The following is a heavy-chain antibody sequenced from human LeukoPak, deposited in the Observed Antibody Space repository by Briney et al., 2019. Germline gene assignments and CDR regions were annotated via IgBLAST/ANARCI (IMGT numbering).Heavy chain of an antibody. Sequence: GGSLRLSCATSGFTVSSNYMSWVRQAPGKGLEWVSVIYDSGTTYYADSVKGRFLIFRDTSKNTVDLQMNSLRVEDTAAYYCAGRRSSGWYAYWGQGTLVTVSS. CDR2: IYDSGTT. J-gene: IGHJ4*02. CDR3: AGRRSSGWYAY. D-gene: IGHD6-19*01. V-gene: IGHV3-53*01. CDR1: GFTVSSNY.